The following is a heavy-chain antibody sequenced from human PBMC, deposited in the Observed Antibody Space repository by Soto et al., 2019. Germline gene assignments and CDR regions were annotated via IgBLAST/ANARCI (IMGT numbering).Heavy chain of an antibody. CDR1: GFTFSSYS. CDR2: ISSSSSYI. J-gene: IGHJ6*02. D-gene: IGHD6-13*01. CDR3: ARSDRDGSSWYGHYYYGMDV. Sequence: GGSLRLSCAASGFTFSSYSMNWVRQAPGKGLEWVSSISSSSSYIYYADSVKGRFTISRDNAKNSLYLQMNSLRAEDTAVYYCARSDRDGSSWYGHYYYGMDVWGQGTTVTVSS. V-gene: IGHV3-21*01.